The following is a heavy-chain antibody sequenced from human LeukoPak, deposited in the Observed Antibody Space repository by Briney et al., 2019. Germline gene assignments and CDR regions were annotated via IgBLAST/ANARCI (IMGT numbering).Heavy chain of an antibody. V-gene: IGHV4-30-4*01. J-gene: IGHJ4*02. CDR2: IYYSGST. D-gene: IGHD2-15*01. Sequence: SETLSLTCTVSGGSISSGDYYWSWIRQPPGKGLEWIGYIYYSGSTYYNPSLKSRVTISVDTSKNQFSLKLSSVTAADTAVYYCAREEGYCSGGSCYYYWGQGTLSPSPQ. CDR3: AREEGYCSGGSCYYY. CDR1: GGSISSGDYY.